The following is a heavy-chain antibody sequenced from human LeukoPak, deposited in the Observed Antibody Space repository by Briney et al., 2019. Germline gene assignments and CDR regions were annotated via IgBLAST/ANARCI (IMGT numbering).Heavy chain of an antibody. CDR1: GGSISSSNW. CDR2: IYHSGST. Sequence: SETLSLTCAVSGGSISSSNWWSWVRPPPGKGLEWIGEIYHSGSTNYNPSLKSRVTISVDTSKNQFSLKLSSVTAADTAVYYCASPGPLSSGYYNAFDIWGQGTMVTVSS. D-gene: IGHD3-22*01. J-gene: IGHJ3*02. V-gene: IGHV4-4*02. CDR3: ASPGPLSSGYYNAFDI.